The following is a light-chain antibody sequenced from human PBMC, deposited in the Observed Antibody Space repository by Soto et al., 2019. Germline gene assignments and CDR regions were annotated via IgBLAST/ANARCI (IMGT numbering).Light chain of an antibody. CDR1: SSNIGAGYD. CDR3: AAWDDGLNGYV. J-gene: IGLJ1*01. V-gene: IGLV1-40*01. Sequence: VLTQPPSVSGAPGQRITISCTGSSSNIGAGYDVHWYRQLPGTAPKLLIFADTKRPSGVPDRFSGSKSGTSASLAITGLQAEDEADYYCAAWDDGLNGYVFGTGTKVTVL. CDR2: ADT.